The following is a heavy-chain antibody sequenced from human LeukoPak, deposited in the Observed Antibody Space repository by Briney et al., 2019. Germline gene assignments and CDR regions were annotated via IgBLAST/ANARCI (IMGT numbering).Heavy chain of an antibody. V-gene: IGHV3-7*03. CDR3: ARWYLSSGWCFLDV. D-gene: IGHD6-19*01. CDR1: GFTLSGYW. Sequence: GGSLRLSCAASGFTLSGYWMSWVRQAPGKGLEWVANIKQDGSEMYYVESVKGRFTISRDNAKNSLYLQMNSLRAEDTAMYYCARWYLSSGWCFLDVWGQGTTVTVSS. CDR2: IKQDGSEM. J-gene: IGHJ6*02.